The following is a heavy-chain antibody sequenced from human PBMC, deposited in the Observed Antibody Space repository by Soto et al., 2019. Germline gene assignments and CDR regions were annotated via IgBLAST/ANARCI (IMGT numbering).Heavy chain of an antibody. Sequence: QVQLQESGPGLVKPSQTLSLTCTVSGGSISSGGYYWSWIRQHPGKGLEWIGYIYYSGSTYYNPSLNSRVTISVDTSKNEFSLKLSSVTAADTAVYYWGRFPHYDYIWGSYRTYDAFDIWGQGTMVTVSS. CDR3: GRFPHYDYIWGSYRTYDAFDI. J-gene: IGHJ3*02. CDR2: IYYSGST. D-gene: IGHD3-16*02. CDR1: GGSISSGGYY. V-gene: IGHV4-31*03.